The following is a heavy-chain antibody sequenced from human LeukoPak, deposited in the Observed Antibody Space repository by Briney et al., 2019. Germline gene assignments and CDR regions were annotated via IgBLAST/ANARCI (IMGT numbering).Heavy chain of an antibody. Sequence: GGSLRLSCAASGLTFSDYSMTWVRQAPGKGLFWVSGISAGGGSTYYADSVKGRFSISRDNSRNTLYLQMNSLRAEDTAVYYYAKDGAGPEYWGQGTLVTVSS. CDR3: AKDGAGPEY. CDR2: ISAGGGST. V-gene: IGHV3-23*01. D-gene: IGHD1-26*01. CDR1: GLTFSDYS. J-gene: IGHJ4*02.